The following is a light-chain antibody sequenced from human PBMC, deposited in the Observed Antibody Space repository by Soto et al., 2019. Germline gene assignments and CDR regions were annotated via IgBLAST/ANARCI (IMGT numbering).Light chain of an antibody. CDR1: QSVSGF. CDR2: DAS. J-gene: IGKJ4*01. CDR3: QQRSNWPLT. V-gene: IGKV3-11*01. Sequence: EIVLTQSPATLSLSPGERATLSCRASQSVSGFLAWYQQKPGQAPRLLIYDASNRATGIPARFSGSGSGTAFTLSISGLEPEDFAVYYCQQRSNWPLTFGGGTKVEIK.